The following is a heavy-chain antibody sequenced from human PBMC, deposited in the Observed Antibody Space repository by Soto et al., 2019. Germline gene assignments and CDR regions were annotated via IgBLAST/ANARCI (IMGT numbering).Heavy chain of an antibody. V-gene: IGHV1-18*01. CDR3: ARERDGFWSGVLDVYGMAV. J-gene: IGHJ6*02. CDR2: ISAYNGRT. D-gene: IGHD3-3*01. CDR1: GYTFSNYG. Sequence: QVQLVQSGAEVKKPGASVEVSCKASGYTFSNYGINWVRQAPGQGLEWMGWISAYNGRTNYSQELQGRGTMTTDISTSRAYMELRSLRADDTAVYYCARERDGFWSGVLDVYGMAVWGQGTTVTVSS.